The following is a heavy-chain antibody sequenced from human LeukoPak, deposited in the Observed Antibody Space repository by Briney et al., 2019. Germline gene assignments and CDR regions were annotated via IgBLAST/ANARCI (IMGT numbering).Heavy chain of an antibody. CDR2: IDPSDSYT. D-gene: IGHD5-12*01. CDR1: GYXFTSYW. V-gene: IGHV5-10-1*01. Sequence: GESLKISCNGSGYXFTSYWINWVRQMPGKGLAWMGRIDPSDSYTTYSPSFQGHVTISVDKSISTAYLQWSSLRASDTAMYYCARPSGYDLAYWGQGTLVTVSS. J-gene: IGHJ4*02. CDR3: ARPSGYDLAY.